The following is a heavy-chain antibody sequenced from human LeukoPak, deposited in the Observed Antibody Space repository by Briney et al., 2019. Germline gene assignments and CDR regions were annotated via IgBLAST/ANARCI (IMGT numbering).Heavy chain of an antibody. V-gene: IGHV1-18*01. D-gene: IGHD6-19*01. J-gene: IGHJ6*02. Sequence: ASVKVSCKASGYTFTSCGISWVRQAPGQGLEWMGWISAYNGNTNYAQKLQGRVTMTTYTSTSTGSMELRRLRSDDTAVYYCARGKRYGVAGTYYYYYYGMDVWGQGTTVTVSS. CDR1: GYTFTSCG. CDR2: ISAYNGNT. CDR3: ARGKRYGVAGTYYYYYYGMDV.